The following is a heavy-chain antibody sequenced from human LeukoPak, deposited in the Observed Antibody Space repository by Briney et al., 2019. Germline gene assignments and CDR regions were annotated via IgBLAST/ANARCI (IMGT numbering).Heavy chain of an antibody. Sequence: SETLSLTCAVYGGSFSGYYWSWIRQPPGKGLEWIGEINHSGSTNYNPSLKSRLTISVDTSKNQFSLKLSSVTAADTAVYYCARAAQNWNNAPYFDFWGQETLVTVSS. J-gene: IGHJ4*02. CDR2: INHSGST. D-gene: IGHD1-1*01. CDR1: GGSFSGYY. CDR3: ARAAQNWNNAPYFDF. V-gene: IGHV4-34*09.